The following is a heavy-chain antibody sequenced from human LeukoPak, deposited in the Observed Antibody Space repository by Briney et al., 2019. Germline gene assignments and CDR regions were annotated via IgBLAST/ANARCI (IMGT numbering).Heavy chain of an antibody. CDR1: GFTFSSYS. D-gene: IGHD1-1*01. CDR3: ARDHGGTTGTTSPGPYYHYYYMDV. J-gene: IGHJ6*03. Sequence: GGSLRLSCAASGFTFSSYSMNWVRQAPGKGLEWVSSISSSSNYIYYADSVKGRFTISRDNAKNSLNLQMNSLRAEDTAVYYCARDHGGTTGTTSPGPYYHYYYMDVWGKGTTVTISS. V-gene: IGHV3-21*01. CDR2: ISSSSNYI.